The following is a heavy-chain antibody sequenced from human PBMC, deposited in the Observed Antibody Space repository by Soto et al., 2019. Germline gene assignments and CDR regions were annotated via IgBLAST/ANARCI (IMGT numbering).Heavy chain of an antibody. CDR3: VRLYGDYVNGVKWREFDL. Sequence: AGTXALTCAFSGDSSIIAGYVVCWIRQPPGNVLEWIGSVYFVGNSYSNPSLKSRVRIYVDASKNQFSLRLRYMTAADTGVYYCVRLYGDYVNGVKWREFDLWGQGTLVTVSS. J-gene: IGHJ5*01. CDR1: GDSSIIAGYV. V-gene: IGHV4-39*01. D-gene: IGHD4-17*01. CDR2: VYFVGNS.